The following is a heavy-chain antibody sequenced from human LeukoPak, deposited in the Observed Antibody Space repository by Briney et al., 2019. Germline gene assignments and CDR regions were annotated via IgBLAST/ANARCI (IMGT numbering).Heavy chain of an antibody. V-gene: IGHV4-4*02. D-gene: IGHD1/OR15-1a*01. J-gene: IGHJ6*02. CDR2: IYLYGTT. Sequence: SETLSLTCSVSIGSISSSKWWSWVRQSPVKGLEWIGEIYLYGTTNYNPSFTSRVTMSVDRSRNQFSLKLTSVTAADTAVYYCARQKWEQQGRDYYFNGLDVWGPGTAVIVSS. CDR1: IGSISSSKW. CDR3: ARQKWEQQGRDYYFNGLDV.